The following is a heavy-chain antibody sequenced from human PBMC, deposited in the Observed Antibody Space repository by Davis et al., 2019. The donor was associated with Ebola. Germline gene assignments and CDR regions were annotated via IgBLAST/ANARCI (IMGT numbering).Heavy chain of an antibody. J-gene: IGHJ6*04. CDR2: IDWNDDK. D-gene: IGHD5-24*01. Sequence: SGPTLVNPTQTLTLTCTFSGFSLNTGGMCVSWIRQPPGKALEWLALIDWNDDKYYSTSLKPRLTVSKDTSKNQVVLTMTNMDPVDTATYYCARTRDAYTYYYYYGMDVWGKGTTVTVSS. CDR1: GFSLNTGGMC. V-gene: IGHV2-70*01. CDR3: ARTRDAYTYYYYYGMDV.